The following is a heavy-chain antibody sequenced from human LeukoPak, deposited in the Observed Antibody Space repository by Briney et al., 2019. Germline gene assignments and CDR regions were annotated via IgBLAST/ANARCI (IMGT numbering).Heavy chain of an antibody. CDR1: GFTFDDYA. V-gene: IGHV3-43D*03. D-gene: IGHD3-22*01. CDR2: ISWDGGST. CDR3: AKVKGSGYDSYYYMDV. J-gene: IGHJ6*03. Sequence: GGSLRLSCAASGFTFDDYAMHWVRQAPGKGLEWVSLISWDGGSTYYADSVKGRFTISRDNSKNSLYLQMNSLRAEDTALYYCAKVKGSGYDSYYYMDVWGKGTTVTVSS.